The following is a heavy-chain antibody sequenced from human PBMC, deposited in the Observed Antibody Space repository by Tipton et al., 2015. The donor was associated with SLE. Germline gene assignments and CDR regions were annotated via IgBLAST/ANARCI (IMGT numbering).Heavy chain of an antibody. V-gene: IGHV3-11*01. Sequence: SLRLSCAASGFIFSDYYMSWIRQAPGKGLEWVSYISNTGSTIYYADSVKGRFTVSRDSDSLYLQMNSLGVEDTAVYYCARHPFYYYYMDVWGRGTSVTVSS. CDR2: ISNTGSTI. CDR3: ARHPFYYYYMDV. J-gene: IGHJ6*03. CDR1: GFIFSDYY.